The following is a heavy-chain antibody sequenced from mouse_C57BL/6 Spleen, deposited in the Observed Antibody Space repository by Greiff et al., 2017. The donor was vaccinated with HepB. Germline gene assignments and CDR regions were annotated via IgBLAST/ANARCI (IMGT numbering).Heavy chain of an antibody. V-gene: IGHV1-5*01. CDR2: IYPGNSDT. Sequence: EVQGVESGTVLARPGASVKMSCKTSGYTFTSYWMHWVKQRPGQGLEWIGAIYPGNSDTSYNQKFKGKAKLTAVTSASTAYMELSSLTNEDSAVYYCTRSAYGNYWYFDVWGTGTTVTVSS. D-gene: IGHD2-1*01. CDR1: GYTFTSYW. J-gene: IGHJ1*03. CDR3: TRSAYGNYWYFDV.